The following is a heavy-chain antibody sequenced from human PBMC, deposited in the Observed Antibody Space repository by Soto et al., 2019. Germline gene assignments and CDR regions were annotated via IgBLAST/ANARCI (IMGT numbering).Heavy chain of an antibody. CDR3: ARAPMVRGVIITPPFDY. J-gene: IGHJ4*02. CDR2: ISSSSSYI. CDR1: GFTFSIYS. V-gene: IGHV3-21*01. Sequence: ESGGGLVKPGGSLRLSCAASGFTFSIYSMNWVRQAPGKGLEWVSSISSSSSYIYYADSVKGRFTISRDNAKNSLYLQMNSLRADDTAVYYCARAPMVRGVIITPPFDYWGQGTLVTVSS. D-gene: IGHD3-10*01.